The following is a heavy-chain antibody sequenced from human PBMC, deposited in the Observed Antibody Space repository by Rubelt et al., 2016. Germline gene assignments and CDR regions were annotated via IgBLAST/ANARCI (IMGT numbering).Heavy chain of an antibody. Sequence: QVQQQQWGAGLLKPSETLSLTCAVYGGSFSGYYWSWIRQPPGKGLEWIGEINHSGSTNYNPSLKSRVTISVDTSKNQFSLKLSSVTAADTAVYYCARGYNFWSGYWDYWGQGTLVTVSS. CDR3: ARGYNFWSGYWDY. J-gene: IGHJ4*02. D-gene: IGHD3-3*01. V-gene: IGHV4-34*01. CDR2: INHSGST. CDR1: GGSFSGYY.